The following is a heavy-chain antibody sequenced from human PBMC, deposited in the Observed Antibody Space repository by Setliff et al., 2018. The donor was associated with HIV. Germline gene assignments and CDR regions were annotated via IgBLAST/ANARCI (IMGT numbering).Heavy chain of an antibody. CDR2: IFSSGST. Sequence: LSLTCTVSGGSISSGSYYWSWIRQPAGKGLEWIGRIFSSGSTSYNPSLKSRVTMSVDTSKNQFSLRLSSVTAADTAVYYCARDPVITMMVGPRFYFDYWGQGILVTSPQ. D-gene: IGHD3-22*01. CDR3: ARDPVITMMVGPRFYFDY. J-gene: IGHJ4*02. V-gene: IGHV4-61*02. CDR1: GGSISSGSYY.